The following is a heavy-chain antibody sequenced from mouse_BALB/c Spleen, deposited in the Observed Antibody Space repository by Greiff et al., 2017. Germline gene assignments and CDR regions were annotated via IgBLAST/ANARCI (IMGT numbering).Heavy chain of an antibody. Sequence: EVQLVESGGGLVKPGGSRKLSCAASGFTFSDYGMAWVRQAPGKGPEWVAFISNLAYSIYYADTVTGRFTISRENAKNTLYLEMSSLRSEDTAMYYCARARVGDYFDYWGQGTTLTVSS. CDR3: ARARVGDYFDY. J-gene: IGHJ2*01. CDR2: ISNLAYSI. CDR1: GFTFSDYG. D-gene: IGHD1-1*01. V-gene: IGHV5-15*02.